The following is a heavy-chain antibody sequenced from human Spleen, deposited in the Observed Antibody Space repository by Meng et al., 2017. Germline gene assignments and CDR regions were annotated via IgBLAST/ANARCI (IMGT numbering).Heavy chain of an antibody. D-gene: IGHD1-26*01. V-gene: IGHV1-18*04. CDR3: ARDFGVGATSFLDY. CDR2: ISAYNGNT. Sequence: ASVKVSCKPSGYNFPDYWLHWVRRAPGQGLEWMGWISAYNGNTNYAQKLQGRVTMTTDTSTSTAYMELRSLRSDDTAVYYCARDFGVGATSFLDYWGQGTQVTVSS. CDR1: GYNFPDYW. J-gene: IGHJ4*02.